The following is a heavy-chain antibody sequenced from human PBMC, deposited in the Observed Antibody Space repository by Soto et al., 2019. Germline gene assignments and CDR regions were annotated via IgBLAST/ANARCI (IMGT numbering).Heavy chain of an antibody. Sequence: QVQLVQSGSEANKPGASVKVSCKASGYTFTGYYMHWVRQAPGQGLEWMGWINPNSGGTNYAQKFQGWVTMTRDRSSSPAYMELGRLISDDTAVYYCARAPYYDFWSGDYLDPGGQGTLVTVGS. J-gene: IGHJ5*02. V-gene: IGHV1-2*04. CDR2: INPNSGGT. D-gene: IGHD3-3*01. CDR3: ARAPYYDFWSGDYLDP. CDR1: GYTFTGYY.